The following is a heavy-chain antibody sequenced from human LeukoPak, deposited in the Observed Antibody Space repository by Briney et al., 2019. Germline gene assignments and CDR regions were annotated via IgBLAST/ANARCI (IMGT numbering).Heavy chain of an antibody. D-gene: IGHD3-22*01. CDR1: GGSFSGYY. V-gene: IGHV4-34*01. CDR2: INHSGST. J-gene: IGHJ6*02. CDR3: ARGSEVVAHYYYYGMDV. Sequence: SETLSLTCAVYGGSFSGYYWSWIRQPPGKGLEWIEEINHSGSTNYNPSLKSRVTISVDTSKNQFSLKLSSVTAADTAVYYCARGSEVVAHYYYYGMDVWGQGTTVTVSS.